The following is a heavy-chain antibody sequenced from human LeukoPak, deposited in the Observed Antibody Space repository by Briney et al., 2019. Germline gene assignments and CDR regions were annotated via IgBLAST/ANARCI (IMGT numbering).Heavy chain of an antibody. D-gene: IGHD6-19*01. Sequence: SETLSLTCTVSGGSISSGAYYWSWIRQPPGKGLEWVGYIYYSGSTYYNPSLKSRVTISVDTSKYQSSLKLSAVTAAGTAVYYCARAAVGVVDYWGQGTLVTVSS. CDR3: ARAAVGVVDY. CDR2: IYYSGST. J-gene: IGHJ4*02. V-gene: IGHV4-30-4*01. CDR1: GGSISSGAYY.